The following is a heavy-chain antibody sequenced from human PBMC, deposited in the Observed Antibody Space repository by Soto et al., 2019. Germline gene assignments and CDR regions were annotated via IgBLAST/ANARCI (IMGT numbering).Heavy chain of an antibody. Sequence: SETLSLTCGVSGGSISSSNWWSWVRQPPGKGLEWIGEIYHSGSTNYNPSLKSRVTISVDKSKNQFSLKLSSVTAADTAVYYCARTVYYYDSSGYSDYWGQGTLVTVS. CDR2: IYHSGST. V-gene: IGHV4-4*02. J-gene: IGHJ4*02. CDR3: ARTVYYYDSSGYSDY. CDR1: GGSISSSNW. D-gene: IGHD3-22*01.